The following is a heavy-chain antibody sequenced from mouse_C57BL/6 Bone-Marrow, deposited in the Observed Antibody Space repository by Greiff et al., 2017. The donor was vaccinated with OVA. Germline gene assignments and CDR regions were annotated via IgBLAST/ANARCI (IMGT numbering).Heavy chain of an antibody. CDR3: ARQNRNYGSSFYAMDY. J-gene: IGHJ4*01. CDR1: GFTFSDYG. Sequence: DVQLVESGGGLVQPGGSLKLSCAASGFTFSDYGMAWVRQAPRKGPEWVAFISNLAYSIYYADTVTGRFTISRENAKNTLYLEMSSLRSEDTAMYYCARQNRNYGSSFYAMDYWGQGTSVTVSS. V-gene: IGHV5-15*01. D-gene: IGHD1-1*01. CDR2: ISNLAYSI.